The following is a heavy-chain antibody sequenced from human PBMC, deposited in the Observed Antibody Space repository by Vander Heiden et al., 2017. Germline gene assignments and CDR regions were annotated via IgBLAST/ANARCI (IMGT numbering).Heavy chain of an antibody. V-gene: IGHV3-7*01. D-gene: IGHD5-12*01. CDR2: IKQDGSEN. Sequence: EVQLVESGGGLVQPGGSRRLSCAASGFPFSSYWMSWVRQAPGKGLEWVANIKQDGSENYYVDSVKGRFTISRDNAKNSLYLQINSLRAEDTAVYYCARDLGYSGYDFDYWGQGTLVTVSS. CDR3: ARDLGYSGYDFDY. J-gene: IGHJ4*02. CDR1: GFPFSSYW.